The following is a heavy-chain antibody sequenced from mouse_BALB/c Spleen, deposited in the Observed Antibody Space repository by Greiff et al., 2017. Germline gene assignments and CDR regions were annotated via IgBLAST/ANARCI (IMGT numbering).Heavy chain of an antibody. V-gene: IGHV1-9*01. J-gene: IGHJ4*01. Sequence: QVQLQQSGAELMKPGASVKISCKATGYTFSSSWLEWVKQRPGHGLEWIGEILPGSGSTNYNEKFKGKATFTADTSSNTAYMQLSSLTSEDSAVYYCARGGYPEGAMDYWGQGTAVTVSS. CDR3: ARGGYPEGAMDY. CDR1: GYTFSSSW. CDR2: ILPGSGST. D-gene: IGHD2-2*01.